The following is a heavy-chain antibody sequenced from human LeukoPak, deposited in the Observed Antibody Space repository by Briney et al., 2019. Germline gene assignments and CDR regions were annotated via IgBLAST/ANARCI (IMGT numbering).Heavy chain of an antibody. V-gene: IGHV3-23*01. CDR3: AKDWQVGYGSSWYYYFDY. CDR1: GFTFNNYA. J-gene: IGHJ4*02. Sequence: PGGSLRLSCAVSGFTFNNYAMSWVRQAPRKGLDWVSSISDTGVGTYYADSVKGRFTISRDNSKDTLYLQMHSLRAEDTAIYYCAKDWQVGYGSSWYYYFDYWGQGTPVIVSS. CDR2: ISDTGVGT. D-gene: IGHD6-13*01.